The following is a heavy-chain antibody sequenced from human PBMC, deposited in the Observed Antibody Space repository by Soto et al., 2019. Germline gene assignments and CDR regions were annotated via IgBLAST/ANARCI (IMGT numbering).Heavy chain of an antibody. J-gene: IGHJ2*01. CDR1: GGSFSGYY. V-gene: IGHV4-34*01. Sequence: QVQLQQWGAGLLKPSETLSLTCAVYGGSFSGYYWSWIRQPPGKGLEWIGEINHSGSTNYNPSLKSRVTISVDTSKNQFSLKLSSVTAADTAVYYSARGHPLILRNWYFDLWGRGTLVTVSS. CDR2: INHSGST. D-gene: IGHD3-16*01. CDR3: ARGHPLILRNWYFDL.